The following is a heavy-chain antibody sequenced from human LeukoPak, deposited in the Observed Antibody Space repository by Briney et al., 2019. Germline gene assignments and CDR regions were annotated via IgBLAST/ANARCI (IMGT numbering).Heavy chain of an antibody. CDR2: IYPGDSDT. V-gene: IGHV5-51*01. CDR1: GYSFTSYW. Sequence: GESLKISCKGSGYSFTSYWIGWVRQMPGKGLEWMGIIYPGDSDTRYSPSFQGQVTISADKSISTAYLQWSSLKASDTAMYYCARHRSRSSTGQEPSYYYYYMDVWGKGTTVTVSS. D-gene: IGHD2-2*01. CDR3: ARHRSRSSTGQEPSYYYYYMDV. J-gene: IGHJ6*03.